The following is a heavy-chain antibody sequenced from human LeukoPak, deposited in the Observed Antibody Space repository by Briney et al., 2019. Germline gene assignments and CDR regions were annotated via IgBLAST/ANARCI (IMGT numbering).Heavy chain of an antibody. CDR1: GFTFSSYS. CDR2: ISSSSSYI. J-gene: IGHJ5*02. V-gene: IGHV3-21*01. D-gene: IGHD3-3*01. Sequence: GGSLRLSCAASGFTFSSYSMTWVRQAPGKGLEWVSSISSSSSYIYYADSVKGRFTISRDNAKNSLYLQMNSLRAEDTAVYYCARLGRTYYDFWSGPWGQGTLVTVSS. CDR3: ARLGRTYYDFWSGP.